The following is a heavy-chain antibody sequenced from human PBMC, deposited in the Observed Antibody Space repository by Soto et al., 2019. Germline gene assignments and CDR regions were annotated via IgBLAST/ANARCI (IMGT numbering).Heavy chain of an antibody. CDR1: GGTFSSYA. Sequence: SVKVSCKASGGTFSSYAISWVRQAPGQGLEWMGGIIPIFGTANYAQKFQGRVTITADKSTSTAYMELSSLRSEDTAVYYCARVYYYDSSGYWEKNAFDICGQGTIVTVSS. V-gene: IGHV1-69*06. CDR3: ARVYYYDSSGYWEKNAFDI. CDR2: IIPIFGTA. J-gene: IGHJ3*02. D-gene: IGHD3-22*01.